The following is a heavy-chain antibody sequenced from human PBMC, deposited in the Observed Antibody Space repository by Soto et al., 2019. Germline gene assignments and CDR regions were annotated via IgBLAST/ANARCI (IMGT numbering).Heavy chain of an antibody. CDR2: IYWDDEK. V-gene: IGHV2-5*02. J-gene: IGHJ4*02. Sequence: QITLKESGPTLVKPTQTLTLTCTFSGFSLSTSGVGVGWIRQPPGKALEGLALIYWDDEKRYSPSLKSRLTITKNTYKSHVVLRVANVDPVDTGSYYFAYKKTYYDAFTGYYNSPDFDYWGPETQVIVSS. D-gene: IGHD3-9*01. CDR1: GFSLSTSGVG. CDR3: AYKKTYYDAFTGYYNSPDFDY.